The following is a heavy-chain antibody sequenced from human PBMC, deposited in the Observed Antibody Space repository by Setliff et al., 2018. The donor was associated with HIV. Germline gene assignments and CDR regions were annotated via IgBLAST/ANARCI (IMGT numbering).Heavy chain of an antibody. Sequence: PSETLSLTCTVSGDFISSGNFHWNWIRQPAGKGPEWIGLIYTRGSASYNPSLKSRVTISVDTSKNQFSLKLSSVTAADTAVYYCARVQMAYAAFDVWGQGTMVTVSS. V-gene: IGHV4-61*02. CDR3: ARVQMAYAAFDV. J-gene: IGHJ3*01. D-gene: IGHD4-17*01. CDR1: GDFISSGNFH. CDR2: IYTRGSA.